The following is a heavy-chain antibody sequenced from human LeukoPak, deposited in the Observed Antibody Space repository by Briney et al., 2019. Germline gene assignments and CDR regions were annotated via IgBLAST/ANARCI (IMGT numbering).Heavy chain of an antibody. D-gene: IGHD3-10*01. CDR2: IHYTGST. CDR3: ARGGYYGSGNDFRFDP. V-gene: IGHV4-59*01. Sequence: SETLSLTCTVSGGSISSYYWSWIRQPPGKGLECIGYIHYTGSTNYNPSLKSRVTISVDTSRSQFSLKLSSVTAADTAIYYCARGGYYGSGNDFRFDPWGQGTLVTVSS. J-gene: IGHJ5*02. CDR1: GGSISSYY.